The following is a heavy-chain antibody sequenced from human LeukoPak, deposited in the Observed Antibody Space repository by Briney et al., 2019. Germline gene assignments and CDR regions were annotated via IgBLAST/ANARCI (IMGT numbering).Heavy chain of an antibody. CDR1: GGSISSHF. CDR2: IYYSGST. J-gene: IGHJ1*01. CDR3: ARGGWYPESFQH. V-gene: IGHV4-59*11. Sequence: SETLSLTCTVSGGSISSHFWNWIRQPPGKGLEWIGYIYYSGSTNYNPSLKSRVTISVDTSKNQFSLKLSSVTAADTAVYYCARGGWYPESFQHWGQGALVTVSS. D-gene: IGHD6-19*01.